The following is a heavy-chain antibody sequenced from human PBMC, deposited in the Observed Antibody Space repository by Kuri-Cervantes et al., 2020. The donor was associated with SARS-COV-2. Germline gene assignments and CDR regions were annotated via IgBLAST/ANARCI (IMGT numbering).Heavy chain of an antibody. Sequence: SETLSLTCTVSGGSFSSGSYYWSWIRQPPGKGLEWIGYIYYSGSTNYNPSLKSRVTISVDTSKTQFSLKLSSVTAADTAVYYCAREYYYDSSGYYYTRYYYYYGMDVWGQGTTVTVSS. CDR3: AREYYYDSSGYYYTRYYYYYGMDV. CDR2: IYYSGST. J-gene: IGHJ6*02. CDR1: GGSFSSGSYY. V-gene: IGHV4-61*01. D-gene: IGHD3-22*01.